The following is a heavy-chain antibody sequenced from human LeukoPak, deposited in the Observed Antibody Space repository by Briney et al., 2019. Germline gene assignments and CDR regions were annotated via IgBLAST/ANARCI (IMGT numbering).Heavy chain of an antibody. J-gene: IGHJ4*02. CDR3: ARGTLDN. CDR2: IYSDGST. D-gene: IGHD3/OR15-3a*01. Sequence: PGGSLRLSCAASGFSVSTSYINWVRQAPGKELEWVSVIYSDGSTKYADSVKARFTISRDNSKNTVYLQMKSLRVEDTAVYYCARGTLDNWGQGTLVTVSS. CDR1: GFSVSTSY. V-gene: IGHV3-53*01.